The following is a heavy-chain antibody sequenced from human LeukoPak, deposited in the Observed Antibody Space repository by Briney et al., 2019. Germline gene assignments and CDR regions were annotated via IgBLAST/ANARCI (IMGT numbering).Heavy chain of an antibody. Sequence: PSETLSLTCAVSGYSISSGYYWGWIRQPPGKGLGWIGSIFHSGSTYYNPYLKSRVTISVDTSKNQFSLKLSSVTAADTAVYYCARVRGLYCFDYWGQGTLVTVSS. CDR2: IFHSGST. V-gene: IGHV4-38-2*01. J-gene: IGHJ4*02. CDR1: GYSISSGYY. CDR3: ARVRGLYCFDY. D-gene: IGHD2-15*01.